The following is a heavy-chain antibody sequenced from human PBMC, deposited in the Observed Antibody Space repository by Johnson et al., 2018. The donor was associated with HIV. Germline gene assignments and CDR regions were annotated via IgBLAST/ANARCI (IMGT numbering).Heavy chain of an antibody. D-gene: IGHD3-22*01. CDR3: AKASNYYDSSRHAVDI. CDR1: GFTFSSYA. V-gene: IGHV3-30*02. Sequence: QMQLVESGGGVVQPGRSLRLSCAASGFTFSSYALHWVRQAPGKGLEWVAVIRYDGSNKYYADSVKGRFTISRDNSKNKLYLQMNSLRAEDTAVYYCAKASNYYDSSRHAVDIWGEGTMVTVAS. CDR2: IRYDGSNK. J-gene: IGHJ3*02.